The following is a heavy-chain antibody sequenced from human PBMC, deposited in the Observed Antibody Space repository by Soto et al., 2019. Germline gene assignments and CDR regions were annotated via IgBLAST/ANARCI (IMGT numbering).Heavy chain of an antibody. D-gene: IGHD6-19*01. V-gene: IGHV4-59*12. CDR3: ARTSGWYPLSYFDY. CDR1: GGSISSYY. CDR2: IYYSGST. Sequence: SETLSLTCTVSGGSISSYYWSWIQQPPGKGLEWIGYIYYSGSTYYNPSLKSRVTISVDTSKNQFSLKLSSVTAADTAVYYCARTSGWYPLSYFDYWGQGTLVTVSS. J-gene: IGHJ4*02.